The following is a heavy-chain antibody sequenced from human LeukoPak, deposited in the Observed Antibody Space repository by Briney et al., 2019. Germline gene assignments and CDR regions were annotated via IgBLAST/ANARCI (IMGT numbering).Heavy chain of an antibody. V-gene: IGHV4-4*09. CDR3: ARHRDFWSGTGYYYYMDV. Sequence: SETLSLTCTVSGGSISSYYWSWIRQPPGKGLEWIGYIYTSGSTNYNPSLKSRVTISVDTSKNQFSLKLSSVAAANTAVYYCARHRDFWSGTGYYYYMDVWGKGTTVTVSS. J-gene: IGHJ6*03. CDR2: IYTSGST. CDR1: GGSISSYY. D-gene: IGHD3-3*01.